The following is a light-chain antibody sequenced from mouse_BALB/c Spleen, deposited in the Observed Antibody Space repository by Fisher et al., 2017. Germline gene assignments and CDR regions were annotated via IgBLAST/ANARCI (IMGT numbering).Light chain of an antibody. CDR1: SSVSY. CDR3: QQWSSNPYT. V-gene: IGKV4-59*01. CDR2: DTS. J-gene: IGKJ4*01. Sequence: IVMTQTPALMSASPGEKVTMTCSASSSVSYMYWYQQKSSTSPKLWIYDTSKLASGVPGRFSGSGSGNSYSLTISSMEAEDAATYYCQQWSSNPYTFGSGTKLEIK.